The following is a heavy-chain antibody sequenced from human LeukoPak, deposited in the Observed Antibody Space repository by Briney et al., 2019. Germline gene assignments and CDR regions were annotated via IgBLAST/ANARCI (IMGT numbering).Heavy chain of an antibody. CDR2: MHYSGST. Sequence: SEPLSLTCSVSGGSITKNGYYWGWIRQSPETGLEWIGSMHYSGSTYYNPSLNSRVTISVDTSKNQFSLKLASVTAADTAVYYCCGSGWFAGPFGYWGQGALVTVSS. CDR3: CGSGWFAGPFGY. CDR1: GGSITKNGYY. J-gene: IGHJ4*02. D-gene: IGHD6-19*01. V-gene: IGHV4-39*07.